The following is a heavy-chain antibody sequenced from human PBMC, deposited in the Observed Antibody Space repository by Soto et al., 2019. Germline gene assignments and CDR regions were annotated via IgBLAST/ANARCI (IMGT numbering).Heavy chain of an antibody. CDR2: VDHRGST. J-gene: IGHJ6*02. D-gene: IGHD1-7*01. V-gene: IGHV4-34*02. Sequence: QVHLQQRGAGLLKPSETLSLNCVVSGESFSGYYWSWIRQTPGMGLEWIGEVDHRGSTTYNPSLKNRASISIDSSKNLFSLELTSVTAADTALYFCARYEYGNSLYGVDVWGQGTGVTVSS. CDR3: ARYEYGNSLYGVDV. CDR1: GESFSGYY.